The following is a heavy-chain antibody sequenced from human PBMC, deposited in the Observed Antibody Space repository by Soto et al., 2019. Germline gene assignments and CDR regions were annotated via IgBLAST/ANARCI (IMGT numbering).Heavy chain of an antibody. Sequence: GASMKVSCKASGGTFDSYVISWLRQAPGQGLEWMGGIMPIFGTPNYAQKFRGRVTISADESTSTAYLELSSLTSDDTAVYYCARVHSSGIFYFVDPWGQGTLVTVSS. D-gene: IGHD3-10*01. V-gene: IGHV1-69*13. CDR3: ARVHSSGIFYFVDP. CDR1: GGTFDSYV. CDR2: IMPIFGTP. J-gene: IGHJ5*02.